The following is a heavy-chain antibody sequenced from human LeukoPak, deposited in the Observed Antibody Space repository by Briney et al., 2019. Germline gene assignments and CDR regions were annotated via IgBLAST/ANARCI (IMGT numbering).Heavy chain of an antibody. CDR1: GYTFTSYG. J-gene: IGHJ4*02. V-gene: IGHV1-18*04. CDR2: ISAYNGNT. D-gene: IGHD3-9*01. CDR3: ARATGLAGRRLVKWSTPFDY. Sequence: ASVKVSCKASGYTFTSYGISWVRQAPGQGLEWMGWISAYNGNTNYAQKLQGRVTMTTGTSTSTAYMELRSLRSDDTAVYYCARATGLAGRRLVKWSTPFDYWGQGTLVTVSS.